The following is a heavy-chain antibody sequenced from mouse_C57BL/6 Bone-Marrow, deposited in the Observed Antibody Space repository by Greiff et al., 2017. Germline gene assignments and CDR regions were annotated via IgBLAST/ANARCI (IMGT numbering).Heavy chain of an antibody. CDR3: ARFFSLSYWYFDV. D-gene: IGHD1-1*02. CDR1: GFTFTDYY. CDR2: IRNKANGYTT. Sequence: EVKLVESGGGLVQPGGSLSLSCAASGFTFTDYYMSWVRQPPGKALEWLGFIRNKANGYTTEYSASVKGRFTISRDNSQSILYLQMNALRAEDSATYYCARFFSLSYWYFDVWGTGTTVTVSS. V-gene: IGHV7-3*01. J-gene: IGHJ1*03.